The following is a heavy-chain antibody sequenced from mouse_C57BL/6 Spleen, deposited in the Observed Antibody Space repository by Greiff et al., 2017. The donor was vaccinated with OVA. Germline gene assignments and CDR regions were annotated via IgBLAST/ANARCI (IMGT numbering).Heavy chain of an antibody. V-gene: IGHV14-3*01. Sequence: EVKLVESVAELVRPGASVKLSCTASGFNIKNTYMHWVKQRPEQGLEWIGRIDPANGNTKYAPKFQGKATITADKSSNTAYLQLSSLTSEDTAIYYDASGQHRPQNPAMDYWGQGTSVTVSS. CDR3: ASGQHRPQNPAMDY. CDR1: GFNIKNTY. D-gene: IGHD3-2*02. J-gene: IGHJ4*01. CDR2: IDPANGNT.